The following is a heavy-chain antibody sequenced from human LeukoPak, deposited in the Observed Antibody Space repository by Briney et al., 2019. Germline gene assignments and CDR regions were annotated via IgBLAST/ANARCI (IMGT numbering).Heavy chain of an antibody. V-gene: IGHV1-18*01. CDR1: GYTFTTYG. Sequence: GASGKVSCKPSGYTFTTYGISLVRQAPGEGLEWMGWISAYNGNTKDAHKLQGSLTITTDTSTSTAYMEMRSLRSDDATVYYYATTNYDSSGNDFWGKGTLVTVSS. CDR3: ATTNYDSSGNDF. CDR2: ISAYNGNT. J-gene: IGHJ4*02. D-gene: IGHD3-22*01.